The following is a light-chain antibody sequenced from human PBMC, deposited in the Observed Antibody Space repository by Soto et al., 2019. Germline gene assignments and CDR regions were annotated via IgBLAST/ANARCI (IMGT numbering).Light chain of an antibody. V-gene: IGKV3-15*01. CDR1: QSVSSN. CDR2: GAS. J-gene: IGKJ4*01. CDR3: QQYNNWVT. Sequence: EVVMTQSPATLSVSPGERVTLSCRASQSVSSNLAWYQQKPGQAPRLLIYGASSRATGIPARFSGSGSGTEFTLTISSLQSEDFAIYYCQQYNNWVTFGGGTQVEIK.